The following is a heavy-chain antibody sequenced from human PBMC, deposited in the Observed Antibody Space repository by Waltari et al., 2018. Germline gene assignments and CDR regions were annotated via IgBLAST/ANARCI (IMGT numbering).Heavy chain of an antibody. J-gene: IGHJ4*02. V-gene: IGHV3-74*01. CDR3: ARANPADFDY. CDR2: IKSDGIGV. CDR1: GFTFSSYW. Sequence: EVQLVESGGGLVQPGGSLRLSCAASGFTFSSYWIHWVRQAPGKGLVWVSGIKSDGIGVNYADAVKGRFTISRDNAKNTVYLQMNSLRAEDTAVYYCARANPADFDYWGQGVLVTVSS.